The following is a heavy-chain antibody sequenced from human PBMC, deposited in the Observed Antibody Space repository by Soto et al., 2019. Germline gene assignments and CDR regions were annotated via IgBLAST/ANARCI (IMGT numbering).Heavy chain of an antibody. J-gene: IGHJ6*03. CDR1: GFTFSSYW. CDR2: IKQDGSEK. D-gene: IGHD2-15*01. V-gene: IGHV3-7*01. Sequence: PGGSLRVSCAASGFTFSSYWMSWVRQAPGKGLEWVANIKQDGSEKYYVDSVKGRFTISRDNAKNSLYLQMNSLRAEDTAVYYCARDFPHCSGGSCVRLYYYYYYMDVWGKGTTVTVSS. CDR3: ARDFPHCSGGSCVRLYYYYYYMDV.